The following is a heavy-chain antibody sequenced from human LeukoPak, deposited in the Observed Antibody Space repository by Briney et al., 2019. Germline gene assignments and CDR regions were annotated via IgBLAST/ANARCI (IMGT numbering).Heavy chain of an antibody. CDR1: GFTFSSYG. J-gene: IGHJ4*02. V-gene: IGHV3-33*06. CDR2: IWYDVSNK. D-gene: IGHD3-22*01. CDR3: AKDTYYYDSSGYNVDY. Sequence: PGGSLRLSCAASGFTFSSYGMHWVRQAPGRGLAWVAVIWYDVSNKYYADSVKGRFTISRDNSKNTLYLQMNSLRAEDTAVYYCAKDTYYYDSSGYNVDYWGQGTLVTVSS.